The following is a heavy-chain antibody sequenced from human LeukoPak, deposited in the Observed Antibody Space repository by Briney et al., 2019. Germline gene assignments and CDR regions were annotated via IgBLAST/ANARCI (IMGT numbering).Heavy chain of an antibody. Sequence: GASVKVSCKASGYTFTSYDINWVRQATGQGLEWMGWMNPNSGNTGYAQKFQGRVTMTRNTSISTAYMELSSLRSEDTAVCYCARGVMAASAIDYWGQGTLVTVSS. CDR2: MNPNSGNT. CDR3: ARGVMAASAIDY. J-gene: IGHJ4*02. CDR1: GYTFTSYD. V-gene: IGHV1-8*01. D-gene: IGHD2-8*01.